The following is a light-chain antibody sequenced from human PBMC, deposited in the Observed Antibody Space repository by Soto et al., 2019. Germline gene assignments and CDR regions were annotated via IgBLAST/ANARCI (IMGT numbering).Light chain of an antibody. CDR1: QSVSTY. V-gene: IGKV3-20*01. J-gene: IGKJ1*01. Sequence: DIVLTQSPGTLSLSPGERATLSCRASQSVSTYLAWYQQKPGQAPRLLIYDASNRAAGIPARFSGSGSGTDFTLTISRLEPEDFAVYYCQQYGSSPWTFGQGTKVDIK. CDR2: DAS. CDR3: QQYGSSPWT.